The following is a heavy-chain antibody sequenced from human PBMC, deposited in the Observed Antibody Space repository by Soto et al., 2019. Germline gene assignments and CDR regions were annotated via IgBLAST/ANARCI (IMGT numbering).Heavy chain of an antibody. CDR1: GWTFSSYD. CDR3: ARAQRGYSYVWDY. Sequence: PVWPLRLSCAASGWTFSSYDMHWVRQATGKGLEWVSAIGTAGDPYYPGSVKGRFTISRENAKNSLYLKMNSLRAGDTAVYYCARAQRGYSYVWDYWGKGTLVTVSS. V-gene: IGHV3-13*05. J-gene: IGHJ4*02. CDR2: IGTAGDP. D-gene: IGHD5-18*01.